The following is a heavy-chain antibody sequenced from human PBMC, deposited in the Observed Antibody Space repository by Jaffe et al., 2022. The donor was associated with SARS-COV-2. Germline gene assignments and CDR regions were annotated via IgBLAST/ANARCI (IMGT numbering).Heavy chain of an antibody. D-gene: IGHD3-16*01. CDR1: GFTFSSFW. V-gene: IGHV3-7*01. CDR2: IKQDGSEK. J-gene: IGHJ4*02. CDR3: ARGYGGRGTGFDY. Sequence: EVQLVESGGGLVQPGGSLRLSCAASGFTFSSFWVSWVRQAPGKGLEWVAKIKQDGSEKYYVDSVKGRFTISRDNAKNSLYLQMNSLRAEDTAVYYCARGYGGRGTGFDYWGQGTLVTVSS.